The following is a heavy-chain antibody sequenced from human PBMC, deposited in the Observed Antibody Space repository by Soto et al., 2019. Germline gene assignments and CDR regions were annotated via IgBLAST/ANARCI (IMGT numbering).Heavy chain of an antibody. CDR1: GFTFSDYY. D-gene: IGHD3-22*01. CDR3: ARDLGYYDSSGYFDY. CDR2: ISSSDNII. V-gene: IGHV3-11*01. J-gene: IGHJ4*02. Sequence: GGSLRLSCAASGFTFSDYYMSWIRQAPGKGLEWVSYISSSDNIIYYADSVKGRFTISRDNAKNSLYLQMNSLRAEDTAVYYCARDLGYYDSSGYFDYLGQGTLVTVSS.